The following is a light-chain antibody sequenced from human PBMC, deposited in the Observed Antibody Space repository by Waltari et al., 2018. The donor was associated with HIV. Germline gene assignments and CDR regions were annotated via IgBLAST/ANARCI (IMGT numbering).Light chain of an antibody. V-gene: IGLV1-47*01. CDR1: NPHIGRNY. CDR3: AVWDDSLSGRV. Sequence: QSVLTQPPSASGTPGPRVTISRSGSNPHIGRNYLSWYQHLPGTTPKLLNYRNNQRPSGVPDRFSGSKSGTSASLAISGLRSEDEADYYCAVWDDSLSGRVFGGGTKLTVL. J-gene: IGLJ3*02. CDR2: RNN.